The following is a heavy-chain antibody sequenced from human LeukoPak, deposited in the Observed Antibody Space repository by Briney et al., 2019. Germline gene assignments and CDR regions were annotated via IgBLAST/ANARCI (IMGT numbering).Heavy chain of an antibody. V-gene: IGHV1-46*01. D-gene: IGHD4-17*01. CDR2: INPSGGST. CDR3: ARDQSATVTSSACGY. CDR1: GYTFTSYY. Sequence: ASVKVSCKASGYTFTSYYMHWVRQAPGQGLEWMGIINPSGGSTSYAQKFQGRVTMTTDTSTSTAYMELRSLRSDDTAVYYCARDQSATVTSSACGYWGQGTLVTVSS. J-gene: IGHJ4*02.